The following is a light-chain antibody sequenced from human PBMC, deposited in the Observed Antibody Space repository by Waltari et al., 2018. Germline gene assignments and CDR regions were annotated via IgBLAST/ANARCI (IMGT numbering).Light chain of an antibody. V-gene: IGKV1-5*03. J-gene: IGKJ1*01. CDR3: QQYDSYST. CDR2: KAS. Sequence: DIQMTQSPSTLSASVGDRVTITCRASQSISSRLAWYQQKPGKAPNLLIYKASSYESGVPSRFSGSGSGTECTLTINSLQPDDFATYYCQQYDSYSTVGQETKVEIK. CDR1: QSISSR.